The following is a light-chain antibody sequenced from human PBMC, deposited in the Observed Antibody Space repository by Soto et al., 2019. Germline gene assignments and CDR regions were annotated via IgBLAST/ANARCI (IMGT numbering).Light chain of an antibody. CDR2: GAS. Sequence: EIILTQSPDTLSLSPGERATLSCRASQTVSSNYLAWCQQRPGQAPRLLIYGASSRASGVPDRFSGGGSGTDFTLTISRLEPEDFAVYYCQQYGSSGTFGQGTKVDIK. J-gene: IGKJ1*01. V-gene: IGKV3-20*01. CDR3: QQYGSSGT. CDR1: QTVSSNY.